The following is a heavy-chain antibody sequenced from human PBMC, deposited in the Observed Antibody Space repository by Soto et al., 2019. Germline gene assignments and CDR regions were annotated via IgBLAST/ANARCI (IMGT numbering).Heavy chain of an antibody. CDR3: AMLGGWSGGSSGMDF. J-gene: IGHJ6*02. CDR1: GLIFSDYH. D-gene: IGHD6-19*01. Sequence: EVQLVESGGGLVQPGGSLRLSCAASGLIFSDYHMDWVRQAPGQGLEWVGRIRRKANSYTTEYAASVKGRLPISRDDSKNSLYLQMNRLKSEDTAVYYCAMLGGWSGGSSGMDFWGQGPTVTVSS. V-gene: IGHV3-72*01. CDR2: IRRKANSYTT.